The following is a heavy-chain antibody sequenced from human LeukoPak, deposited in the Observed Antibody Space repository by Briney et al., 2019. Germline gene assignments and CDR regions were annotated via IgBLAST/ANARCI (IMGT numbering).Heavy chain of an antibody. J-gene: IGHJ4*02. V-gene: IGHV4-34*01. CDR2: INHSGST. CDR1: GGSFSGYY. CDR3: ASLSGSYSTGYDY. D-gene: IGHD1-26*01. Sequence: SETLSLTCAVYGGSFSGYYWSWIRQPPGKGLEWIGEINHSGSTNYNPTPLSRVTISVDTSKNQFSMKLSSVTAADTAVYYCASLSGSYSTGYDYWGQGTPVTVSS.